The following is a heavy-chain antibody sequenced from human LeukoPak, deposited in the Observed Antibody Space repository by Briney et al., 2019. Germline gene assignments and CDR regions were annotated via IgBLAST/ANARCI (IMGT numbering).Heavy chain of an antibody. J-gene: IGHJ4*02. CDR2: IYYSGST. Sequence: SETLSLTCTVSGGSISSSSYYWGWIRQPPGKGLEWIGSIYYSGSTCYNPSLKSRVTISVDTSKNQFFLRLSSVTAADTAVYYCTRDQWYGSGSYYNSDYWGQGTLVTVSS. V-gene: IGHV4-39*07. D-gene: IGHD3-10*01. CDR1: GGSISSSSYY. CDR3: TRDQWYGSGSYYNSDY.